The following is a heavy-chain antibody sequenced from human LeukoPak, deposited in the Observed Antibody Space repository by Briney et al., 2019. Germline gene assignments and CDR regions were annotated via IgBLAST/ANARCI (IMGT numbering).Heavy chain of an antibody. CDR2: IIPILGIA. Sequence: ASVKVSCKASGGTFSSYAISWVRQAPGQGLEWMGRIIPILGIANYAQKFQGRVTITADKSTSTAHMELSSLRSEDTAVYYCARDLHYYDSSGYSTSDAFDIWGQGTMVTVSS. J-gene: IGHJ3*02. D-gene: IGHD3-22*01. V-gene: IGHV1-69*04. CDR3: ARDLHYYDSSGYSTSDAFDI. CDR1: GGTFSSYA.